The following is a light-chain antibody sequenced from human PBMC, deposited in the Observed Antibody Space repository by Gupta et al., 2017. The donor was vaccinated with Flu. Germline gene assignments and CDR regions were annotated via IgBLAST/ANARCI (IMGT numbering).Light chain of an antibody. CDR3: QQRRYWPPVT. Sequence: EIILTQSPATVSLSPGERATLSCRASQSVGSYLAWYQQKPGQAPRLLIYDASNRATGIPPRFSGSGSGTDLTLTISSREPEDFAVYYCQQRRYWPPVTFGGGTKVEIK. CDR1: QSVGSY. J-gene: IGKJ4*01. V-gene: IGKV3-11*01. CDR2: DAS.